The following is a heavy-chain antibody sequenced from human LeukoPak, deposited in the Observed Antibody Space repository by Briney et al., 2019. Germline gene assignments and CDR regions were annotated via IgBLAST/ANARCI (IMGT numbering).Heavy chain of an antibody. CDR3: ATGLVVVAAFDY. V-gene: IGHV1-24*01. CDR1: GYTLTELS. CDR2: FDPEDGET. D-gene: IGHD2-15*01. Sequence: ASVKVSCKVSGYTLTELSMHWVRQAPGKGLEWMGGFDPEDGETIYAQKFQGRVTMTKDTSTDTAYMELSSLRSEDTAVYYCATGLVVVAAFDYWGQGTLVTVSS. J-gene: IGHJ4*02.